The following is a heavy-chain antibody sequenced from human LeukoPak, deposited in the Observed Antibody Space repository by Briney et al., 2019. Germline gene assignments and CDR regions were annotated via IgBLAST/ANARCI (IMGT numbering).Heavy chain of an antibody. CDR1: GYTFTSYY. CDR2: INPSGGNT. CDR3: ARDRDITGTTKYFDL. V-gene: IGHV1-46*01. J-gene: IGHJ2*01. D-gene: IGHD1-7*01. Sequence: ASVKVSCKASGYTFTSYYMHWVRQAPGQGLEWMGIINPSGGNTSYAQKFQGRVTMTRDTSTSTVYMELSSLRSEDTAVHYCARDRDITGTTKYFDLWGRGTLVTVSS.